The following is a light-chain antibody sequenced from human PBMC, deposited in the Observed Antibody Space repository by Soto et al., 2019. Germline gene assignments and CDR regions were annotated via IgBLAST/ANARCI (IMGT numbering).Light chain of an antibody. CDR1: QSVSSSY. CDR3: QQYSSSRT. Sequence: EIVLTQSPGTLSLSPGERATLCCRASQSVSSSYLAWYQQKPGQAPRLLIYGASSRATGIPDRFSGSGSGTDFTLNISRLEPEDFAVYYCQQYSSSRTFGQGTKVDIK. J-gene: IGKJ1*01. V-gene: IGKV3-20*01. CDR2: GAS.